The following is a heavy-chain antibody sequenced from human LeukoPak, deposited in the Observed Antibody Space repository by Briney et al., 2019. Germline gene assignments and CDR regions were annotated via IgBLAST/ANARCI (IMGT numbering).Heavy chain of an antibody. CDR3: ARRYYGSGSYYNWFDP. J-gene: IGHJ5*02. V-gene: IGHV5-51*01. CDR2: IYPDDSDT. Sequence: GESLKIPCQCSGYSFTSYWIGWVRPMPGKGLDWMGIIYPDDSDTRYSPSFQGQVTISADKSISTAYLQWSSLKASDTAMYYCARRYYGSGSYYNWFDPWGQGTLVTVSS. CDR1: GYSFTSYW. D-gene: IGHD3-10*01.